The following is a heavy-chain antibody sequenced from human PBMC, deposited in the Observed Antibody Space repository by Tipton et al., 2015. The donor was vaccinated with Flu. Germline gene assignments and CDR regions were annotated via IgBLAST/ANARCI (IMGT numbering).Heavy chain of an antibody. D-gene: IGHD2/OR15-2a*01. CDR1: GYTSTSYI. CDR2: INPNGGGT. V-gene: IGHV1-46*01. Sequence: QVQLVQSGAEVKKSGASVKVSCKASGYTSTSYIMHWVRQAPGQGLEWMGVINPNGGGTTYAQKFQGRVTMTRDTSSSTFYMELRSLTAGDTAVYYCARDDTAVLRGPDYWGQGTLVTVSS. J-gene: IGHJ4*02. CDR3: ARDDTAVLRGPDY.